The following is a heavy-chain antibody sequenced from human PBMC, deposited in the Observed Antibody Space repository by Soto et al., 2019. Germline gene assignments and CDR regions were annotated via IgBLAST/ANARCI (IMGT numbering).Heavy chain of an antibody. CDR1: GGTFSSYA. V-gene: IGHV1-69*01. CDR3: ARGPEYSSSSVVDYYYYYGMDV. J-gene: IGHJ6*02. CDR2: IIPIFGTA. D-gene: IGHD6-6*01. Sequence: QVQLVQSGAEVKKPGSSVKVSCKASGGTFSSYAISWVRQGPGQGLEWMGGIIPIFGTANYAQKFQGRVTITADESTSTAYMELSSLRSEDTAVYYCARGPEYSSSSVVDYYYYYGMDVWGQGTTVTVSS.